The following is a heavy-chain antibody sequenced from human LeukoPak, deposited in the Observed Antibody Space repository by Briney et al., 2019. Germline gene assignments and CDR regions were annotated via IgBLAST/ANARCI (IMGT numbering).Heavy chain of an antibody. CDR3: ARSNKVPQGYFNY. D-gene: IGHD1/OR15-1a*01. CDR2: IHYSGTT. Sequence: SETLSLTCTVSGASSTSYYWSWIRQPPGKGLEWMGYIHYSGTTNYNPTVTTRVTFSVDTSKAQVSLKLSSVTAADTAVYYCARSNKVPQGYFNYWGQGTLVTVSS. J-gene: IGHJ4*02. CDR1: GASSTSYY. V-gene: IGHV4-59*08.